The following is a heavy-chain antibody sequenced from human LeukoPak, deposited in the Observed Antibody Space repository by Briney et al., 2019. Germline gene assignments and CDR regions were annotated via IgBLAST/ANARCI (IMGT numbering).Heavy chain of an antibody. J-gene: IGHJ4*02. CDR1: GYTFTGYY. Sequence: ASVKVSCKASGYTFTGYYMHWVRQAPGQGLEWMGWINPDSGGTNHAQKFQGRVTMTRDTSISTAYMELSRLRSDDTAVYYCAGGTLVTAICYWGQGTLVTVSS. V-gene: IGHV1-2*02. D-gene: IGHD2-21*02. CDR2: INPDSGGT. CDR3: AGGTLVTAICY.